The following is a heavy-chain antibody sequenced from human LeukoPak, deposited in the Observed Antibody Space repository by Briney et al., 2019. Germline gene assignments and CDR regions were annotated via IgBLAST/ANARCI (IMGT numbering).Heavy chain of an antibody. CDR2: IIPIFGTA. D-gene: IGHD1-26*01. V-gene: IGHV1-69*13. Sequence: GASVKVSCKASGGTFSSYAISWVRQAPGQGLEWMGGIIPIFGTANYAQKFQGRVTITADESTSTAYMELGSLRSEDAAVYYCASFSLEGYSGSCPAWNGGYWGQGTLVTVSS. CDR1: GGTFSSYA. CDR3: ASFSLEGYSGSCPAWNGGY. J-gene: IGHJ4*02.